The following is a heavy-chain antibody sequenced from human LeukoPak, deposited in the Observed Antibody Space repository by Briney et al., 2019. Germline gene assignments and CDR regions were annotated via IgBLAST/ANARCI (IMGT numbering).Heavy chain of an antibody. CDR1: GFTFSKDD. CDR3: ARIYSSSSTTDFDY. V-gene: IGHV3-13*01. Sequence: GGSLRLSCAASGFTFSKDDFHWVRQAPGKGLEWVAAIGVTGDTYYADSVKGRFTISRDNSKNTLYLQMNSLRAEDTAVYYCARIYSSSSTTDFDYWGQGTLVTVSS. J-gene: IGHJ4*02. CDR2: IGVTGDT. D-gene: IGHD6-6*01.